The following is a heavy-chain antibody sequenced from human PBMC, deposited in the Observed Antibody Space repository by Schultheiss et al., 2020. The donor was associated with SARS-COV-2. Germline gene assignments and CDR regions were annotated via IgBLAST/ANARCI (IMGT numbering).Heavy chain of an antibody. CDR3: THGYYDSSSGYYYGMDV. V-gene: IGHV5-51*01. D-gene: IGHD3-22*01. CDR2: IYPGDSDT. Sequence: GESLKISCKGSGYSFTSYWIGWVRQMPGKGLEWMGIIYPGDSDTRYSPSFQGQVTISADKSISTAYLQWSSLKASDTAMYYCTHGYYDSSSGYYYGMDVWGQGTTVTVSS. J-gene: IGHJ6*02. CDR1: GYSFTSYW.